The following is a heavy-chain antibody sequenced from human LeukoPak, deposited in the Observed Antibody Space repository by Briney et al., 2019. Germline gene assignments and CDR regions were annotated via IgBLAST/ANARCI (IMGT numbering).Heavy chain of an antibody. Sequence: SQTLSLTRSLSGDSLTSDGFHSSWTRQHPQKGLEWIGQIYPSGDNYYSPSLKSRASISLDTYKNQFSLRLTSVAVADTAVYFWARGRPYYCGSGSYSALDFWGQGTMITVSS. CDR2: IYPSGDN. V-gene: IGHV4-31*03. D-gene: IGHD3-10*01. J-gene: IGHJ4*02. CDR1: GDSLTSDGFH. CDR3: ARGRPYYCGSGSYSALDF.